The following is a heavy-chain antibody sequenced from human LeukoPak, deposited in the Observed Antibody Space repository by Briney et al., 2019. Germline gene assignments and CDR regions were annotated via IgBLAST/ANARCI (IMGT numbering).Heavy chain of an antibody. V-gene: IGHV4-61*01. Sequence: NPSGTLSLTCTVSGASVSSGIYYWSWIRQPPGKGLEWIGFMHHSGSTSHHPSLQNRVTMSVDTSKNQLSLKLTSATAADTAMYFCAGVRTAGTGPDCWGQGTLVTVSS. J-gene: IGHJ4*02. D-gene: IGHD6-13*01. CDR2: MHHSGST. CDR3: AGVRTAGTGPDC. CDR1: GASVSSGIYY.